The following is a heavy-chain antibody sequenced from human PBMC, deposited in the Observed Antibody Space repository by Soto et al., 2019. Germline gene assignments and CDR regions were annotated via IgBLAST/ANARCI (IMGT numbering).Heavy chain of an antibody. CDR2: IWYDGSNK. Sequence: GGSLRLSCAASGFTFSSYGMHWVRQAPGKGLEWVAVIWYDGSNKYYADSVKGRFTISRDNSKNTLYLQMNGLRAEDTAVYYCARDSYGGYGMDVWGQGTTVTVSS. CDR1: GFTFSSYG. J-gene: IGHJ6*02. V-gene: IGHV3-33*01. CDR3: ARDSYGGYGMDV. D-gene: IGHD4-17*01.